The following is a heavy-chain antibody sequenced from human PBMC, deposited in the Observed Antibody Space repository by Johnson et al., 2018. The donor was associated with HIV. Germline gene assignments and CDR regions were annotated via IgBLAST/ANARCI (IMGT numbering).Heavy chain of an antibody. V-gene: IGHV3-33*01. CDR2: IWYDGSNK. CDR3: ARDYDIPRDDAFDI. J-gene: IGHJ3*02. CDR1: GFTFSSYG. Sequence: QVQLVESGGGVVQPGRSLRLSCAASGFTFSSYGMHWVRQAPGKGLEWVAVIWYDGSNKYYADSVKGRFTISRDNSKNTLYLQMNSLRVEDTAGYYWARDYDIPRDDAFDIWGQGTMVTVSS. D-gene: IGHD3-9*01.